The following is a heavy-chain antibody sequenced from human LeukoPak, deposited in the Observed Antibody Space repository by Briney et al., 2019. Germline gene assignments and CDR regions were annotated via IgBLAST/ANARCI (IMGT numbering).Heavy chain of an antibody. CDR3: ARGGHYYDSSGPFDY. CDR2: INSDGSST. D-gene: IGHD3-22*01. V-gene: IGHV3-74*01. Sequence: GGSLRLSCAASGFTFSSYWMHWVRQAPGKGLVWDSRINSDGSSTSYADSVKGRFTISRDNAKNTLYLQMNSLRAEDTAVYYCARGGHYYDSSGPFDYWGQGTLVTVSS. CDR1: GFTFSSYW. J-gene: IGHJ4*02.